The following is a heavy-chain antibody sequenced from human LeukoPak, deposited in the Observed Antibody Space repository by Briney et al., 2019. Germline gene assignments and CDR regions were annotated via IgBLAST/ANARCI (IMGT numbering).Heavy chain of an antibody. Sequence: GSLRLSCTASGFSVSSNFMSWVRQSPGKGLEWIGNVDYTGSTFYNPSLKSRLTISVDTSKILFSLKLTSMTAADTAVYYCARSTGLYFDYWGQGTLVTVSS. CDR3: ARSTGLYFDY. CDR2: VDYTGST. V-gene: IGHV4-59*05. CDR1: GFSVSSNF. J-gene: IGHJ4*02. D-gene: IGHD6-19*01.